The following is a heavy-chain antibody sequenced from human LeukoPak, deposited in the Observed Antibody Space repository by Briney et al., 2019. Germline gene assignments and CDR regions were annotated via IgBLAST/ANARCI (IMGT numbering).Heavy chain of an antibody. CDR1: GFTFSSYE. J-gene: IGHJ4*02. CDR2: ISSSGSTI. CDR3: AREGVGDSSGERLLEDY. D-gene: IGHD3-22*01. Sequence: GGSLRLSCAASGFTFSSYEMNWVRQAPGKGLEWVSYISSSGSTIYYADSVKGRFTISRDNAKNSLYLKMNSLRAEDTAVYYCAREGVGDSSGERLLEDYWGQGTLVTVSS. V-gene: IGHV3-48*03.